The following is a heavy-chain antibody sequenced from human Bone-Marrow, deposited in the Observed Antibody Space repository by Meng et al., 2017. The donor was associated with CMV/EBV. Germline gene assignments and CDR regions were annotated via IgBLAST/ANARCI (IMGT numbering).Heavy chain of an antibody. CDR1: GSTVSSNY. CDR2: IYIGGTT. CDR3: AREKEGGWFDP. J-gene: IGHJ5*02. V-gene: IGHV3-53*01. Sequence: GGSLRLSCAASGSTVSSNYMSWVRQAPGKGLEWVSVIYIGGTTYYADSVKGRFTISRDNSKNTLYLQMNSLRAEDTAVYYCAREKEGGWFDPWGQGTPVTVSS.